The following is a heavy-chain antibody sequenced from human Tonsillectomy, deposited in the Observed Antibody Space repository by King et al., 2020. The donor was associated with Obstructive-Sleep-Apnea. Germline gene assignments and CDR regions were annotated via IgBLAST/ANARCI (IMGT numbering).Heavy chain of an antibody. CDR1: GFTFNNAW. CDR3: TTEHTYFPYFDY. CDR2: IKSKTDGGTT. V-gene: IGHV3-15*01. D-gene: IGHD2-21*01. Sequence: VQLVQSGGGLVKPGGSLRLSCAASGFTFNNAWMSWVRQAPGKGLEWVGRIKSKTDGGTTDYAAPVKGRFIISRDDSKNTLYLQMNSLKTEDTAVYYCTTEHTYFPYFDYWGQGTLVTVSS. J-gene: IGHJ4*02.